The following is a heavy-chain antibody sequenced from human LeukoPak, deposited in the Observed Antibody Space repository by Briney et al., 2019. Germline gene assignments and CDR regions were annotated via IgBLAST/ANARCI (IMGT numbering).Heavy chain of an antibody. Sequence: SETLSLTCTVSDGSISSGTYYWAWIRQPPGKGLEWIGSIYYSGSTYYNPSLKSRVTMSVDTPKNQFSLKLSSVTAADTAVYYCARPSGSRWYAYYFDPWRQGSLVTVSP. CDR3: ARPSGSRWYAYYFDP. J-gene: IGHJ5*02. V-gene: IGHV4-39*07. CDR2: IYYSGST. CDR1: DGSISSGTYY. D-gene: IGHD6-13*01.